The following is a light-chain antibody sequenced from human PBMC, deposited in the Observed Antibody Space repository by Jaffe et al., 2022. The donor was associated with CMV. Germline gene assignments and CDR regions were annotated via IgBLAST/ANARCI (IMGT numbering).Light chain of an antibody. CDR2: EVT. CDR3: SSYSGSNNRYV. Sequence: QSALTQPPSASGSPGQSVTISCTGTRSDVGDYNYVSWYQHHPGKAPKLMIYEVTKRPSGVPDRFSGSKSGNTASLTVSGLQAEDEADYYCSSYSGSNNRYVFGTGTKVTVL. CDR1: RSDVGDYNY. J-gene: IGLJ1*01. V-gene: IGLV2-8*01.